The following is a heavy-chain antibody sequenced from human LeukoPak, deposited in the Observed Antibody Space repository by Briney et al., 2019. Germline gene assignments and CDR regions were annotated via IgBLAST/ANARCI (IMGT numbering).Heavy chain of an antibody. Sequence: GGSLRLSCAASGFTFSSYWMSWVRQAPGKGLEWVANIKQDGSEKYYADSVKGRLTISRDNAKNSLYLQVNSLRAEDTALYYCAKARFSGGTGAFDLWGQGTMVTVSS. D-gene: IGHD2-15*01. V-gene: IGHV3-7*03. J-gene: IGHJ3*01. CDR2: IKQDGSEK. CDR1: GFTFSSYW. CDR3: AKARFSGGTGAFDL.